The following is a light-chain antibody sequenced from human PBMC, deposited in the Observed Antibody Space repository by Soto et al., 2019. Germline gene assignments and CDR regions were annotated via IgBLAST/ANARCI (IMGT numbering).Light chain of an antibody. Sequence: IVCAQCPTTMSLSPGARVTLSCMAGQYVNIYLAWYQQKTGQAARLLLFDASNRAAGVPARFSGSGSGTNFSLPIISRVYEDFAVYYCQQRDNWPLTFGRGTKVDIK. V-gene: IGKV3-11*01. CDR2: DAS. CDR1: QYVNIY. CDR3: QQRDNWPLT. J-gene: IGKJ3*01.